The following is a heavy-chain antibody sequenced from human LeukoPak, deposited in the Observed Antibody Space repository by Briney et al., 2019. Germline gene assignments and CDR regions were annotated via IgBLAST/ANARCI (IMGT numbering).Heavy chain of an antibody. D-gene: IGHD5-24*01. V-gene: IGHV3-30*18. J-gene: IGHJ4*02. CDR1: GFTFSSYG. CDR3: AKDFGDGYNYLFDY. Sequence: GGSLRLSCAASGFTFSSYGMHWVRQAPGKGLEWVAVISYDGSNKYYADSVKGRFTISRDNSKNTLYLQMNSLRAEDTAVYYCAKDFGDGYNYLFDYWGQGTLVTVSS. CDR2: ISYDGSNK.